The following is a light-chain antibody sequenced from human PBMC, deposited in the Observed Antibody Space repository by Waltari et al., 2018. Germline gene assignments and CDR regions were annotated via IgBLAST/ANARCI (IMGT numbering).Light chain of an antibody. V-gene: IGLV1-44*01. Sequence: QSVLTQPPSASGTPGQRVTISCSGSTSNIGSYTVNWYQQLPGTAPKLRIYSNNQRPSGVPDRFSGSKSGTSASLASSGLQSEDGADYFCAAWDDSLNGVFGGGTRLTVL. J-gene: IGLJ3*02. CDR2: SNN. CDR1: TSNIGSYT. CDR3: AAWDDSLNGV.